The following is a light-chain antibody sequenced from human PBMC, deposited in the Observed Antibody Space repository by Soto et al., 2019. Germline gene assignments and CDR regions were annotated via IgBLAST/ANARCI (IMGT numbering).Light chain of an antibody. J-gene: IGKJ3*01. Sequence: EIVLTQPPGTLSFSPGERATLTCRASQSVYSNHLAWVQQKPGQSPRLLIYGASNRATGIPDRFSGSGSGTDFTLTISRLEPEDFAVYYCQQYGNAPFTFGPGTKVDIK. V-gene: IGKV3-20*01. CDR1: QSVYSNH. CDR3: QQYGNAPFT. CDR2: GAS.